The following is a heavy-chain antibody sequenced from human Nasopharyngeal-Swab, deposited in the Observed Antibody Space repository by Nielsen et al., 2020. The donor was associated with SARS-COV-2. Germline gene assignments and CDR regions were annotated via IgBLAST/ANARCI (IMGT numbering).Heavy chain of an antibody. D-gene: IGHD2-2*01. CDR3: ARGIVVVPAAIVADAFDI. V-gene: IGHV4-4*02. CDR2: IYHSGST. Sequence: SETLSLTCAVSGGSISSSNWWSWVRQPPGKGLEWIGEIYHSGSTNYNPSLKSRVTISVDKSKNQFSLKLSSVTAADTAVYYCARGIVVVPAAIVADAFDIWGQGTMLTVSS. J-gene: IGHJ3*02. CDR1: GGSISSSNW.